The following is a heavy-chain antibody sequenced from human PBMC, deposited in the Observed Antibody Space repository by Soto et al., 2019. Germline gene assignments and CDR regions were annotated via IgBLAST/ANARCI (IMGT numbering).Heavy chain of an antibody. Sequence: ASVRVSCKASGYAFTSYVISLVPPAPGQGLEWMGWMSAYNGNTNYAQELQGRVTMTTDTYTRTAYMELRSLTSDDTAVYYCAKASGSYGNLDYRCQGTLVPVSS. J-gene: IGHJ4*02. CDR2: MSAYNGNT. CDR1: GYAFTSYV. CDR3: AKASGSYGNLDY. V-gene: IGHV1-18*04. D-gene: IGHD1-26*01.